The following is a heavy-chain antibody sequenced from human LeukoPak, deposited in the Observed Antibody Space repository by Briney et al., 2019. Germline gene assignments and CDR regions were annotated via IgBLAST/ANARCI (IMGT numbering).Heavy chain of an antibody. CDR2: IYYSGST. CDR3: ARRGHSGSYYTFDY. CDR1: GGSISTYY. J-gene: IGHJ4*02. D-gene: IGHD1-26*01. V-gene: IGHV4-59*01. Sequence: SETLSLTRTVSGGSISTYYWSWIRQPPGKEREWMASIYYSGSTNFNPSLKSRGTISVDTSKNQCSLKLRSVTAADTAVYYCARRGHSGSYYTFDYWGQGTLVAVSS.